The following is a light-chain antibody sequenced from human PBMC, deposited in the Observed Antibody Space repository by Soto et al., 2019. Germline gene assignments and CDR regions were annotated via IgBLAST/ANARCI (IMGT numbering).Light chain of an antibody. Sequence: EIVLTQSPGTLSLSPGERATLSCRASQSVSSSFLVWYQQKAGQAPRLLIYGASSRATGVPDRFSGSWSGTDFTLTISRLETEDSAVYYCQQFGSSPWTVGQGTKVAIK. CDR1: QSVSSSF. J-gene: IGKJ1*01. CDR3: QQFGSSPWT. V-gene: IGKV3-20*01. CDR2: GAS.